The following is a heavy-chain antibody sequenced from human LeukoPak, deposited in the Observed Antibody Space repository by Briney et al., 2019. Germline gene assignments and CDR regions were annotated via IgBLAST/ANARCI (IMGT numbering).Heavy chain of an antibody. CDR2: INGNANST. CDR1: GFTFRTYA. J-gene: IGHJ4*02. D-gene: IGHD4-17*01. Sequence: RGGSLRLSCAASGFTFRTYAMTWVRQAPGKGLEWVSSINGNANSTYYADSVKGRFTISRDNSKNTLYLQMNSLRAEDTALYYCAKIDYDDFHFDFWGQGTLVTVSS. V-gene: IGHV3-23*01. CDR3: AKIDYDDFHFDF.